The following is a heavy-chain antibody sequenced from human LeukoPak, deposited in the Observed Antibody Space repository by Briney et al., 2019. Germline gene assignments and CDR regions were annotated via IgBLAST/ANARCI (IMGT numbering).Heavy chain of an antibody. CDR1: GFTFSSYG. J-gene: IGHJ4*02. CDR2: IWYDGSNK. D-gene: IGHD3-22*01. V-gene: IGHV3-33*06. CDR3: AKDDGSGYSIYY. Sequence: GGSLRLSCAASGFTFSSYGMHWVRQAPGKGLEWVAVIWYDGSNKYYADPVKGRFTISRDNSKNTLYLQMNSLRAEDTAVYYCAKDDGSGYSIYYWGQGTLVTVSS.